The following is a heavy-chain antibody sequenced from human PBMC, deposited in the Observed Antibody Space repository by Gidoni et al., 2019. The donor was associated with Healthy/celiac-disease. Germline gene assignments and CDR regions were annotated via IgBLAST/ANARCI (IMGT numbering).Heavy chain of an antibody. J-gene: IGHJ4*02. CDR3: AHRRPYSSSWSFDY. CDR2: IYCDDDK. CDR1: GFSLSTSGVG. D-gene: IGHD6-13*01. Sequence: QITLKESGPTLVKPTQTLTLTCTFSGFSLSTSGVGVGWIRQPPGKALEWLALIYCDDDKRYSPSLKSRLTITKDTSKNQVVLTMTNMDPVDTATYYCAHRRPYSSSWSFDYWGQGTLVTVSS. V-gene: IGHV2-5*02.